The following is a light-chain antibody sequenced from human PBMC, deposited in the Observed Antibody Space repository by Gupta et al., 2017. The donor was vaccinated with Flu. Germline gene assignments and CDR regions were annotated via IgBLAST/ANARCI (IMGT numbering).Light chain of an antibody. CDR1: SSDVGGYNY. V-gene: IGLV2-14*03. CDR2: DVS. Sequence: TISCTGTSSDVGGYNYVSWFQQHPGKAPKLIISDVSYRPSGVSNRFSGSKSGNTASPTISGLQAEDEAHYYCSSYSYTITTTWIFGGGTKLTVL. J-gene: IGLJ2*01. CDR3: SSYSYTITTTWI.